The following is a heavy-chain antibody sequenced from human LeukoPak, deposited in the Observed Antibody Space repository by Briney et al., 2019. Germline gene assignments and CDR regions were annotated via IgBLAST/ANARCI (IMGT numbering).Heavy chain of an antibody. D-gene: IGHD3-22*01. CDR3: ARVGTTYYYDSVDAFDI. CDR2: IYYSGTT. V-gene: IGHV4-59*08. J-gene: IGHJ3*02. Sequence: SETLSLTCTVSGGSVRRYYWSWIRQSPGKGLEWIGYIYYSGTTNYNPSLKSRVTISVDTSKNQFSLKLSSVTAADTAVYYCARVGTTYYYDSVDAFDIWGQGTMVTVSS. CDR1: GGSVRRYY.